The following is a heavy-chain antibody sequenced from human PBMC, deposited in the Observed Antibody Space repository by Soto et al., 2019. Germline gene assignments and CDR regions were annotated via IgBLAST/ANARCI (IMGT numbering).Heavy chain of an antibody. D-gene: IGHD2-2*01. V-gene: IGHV2-5*02. CDR3: AFTRGYCTTTSCHNWSES. CDR2: IYWDDYK. Sequence: SGPRLVNPTQTLTLTCTVSGFSLSTSGVGVGWIRQPPGKALEWLALIYWDDYKHYSPSLKSRLIITRGASKNQVVLTVTNLDPVDTGTYYCAFTRGYCTTTSCHNWSESWLQGTLVTVSS. J-gene: IGHJ5*01. CDR1: GFSLSTSGVG.